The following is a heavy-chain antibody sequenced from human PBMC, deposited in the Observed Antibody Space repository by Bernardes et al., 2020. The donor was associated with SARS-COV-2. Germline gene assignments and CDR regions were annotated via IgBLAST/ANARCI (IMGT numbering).Heavy chain of an antibody. V-gene: IGHV1-18*04. CDR3: ARDIVVVPAAIRYYYYGMDV. Sequence: ASVEVCCKASGYTFTSYGISWVRQAPGQGLEWMGWISAYNGNTNYAQKLQGRVTMTTDTSTSTAYMELRSLRSDDTAVYYCARDIVVVPAAIRYYYYGMDVWGQRTTVTVSS. D-gene: IGHD2-2*02. J-gene: IGHJ6*02. CDR1: GYTFTSYG. CDR2: ISAYNGNT.